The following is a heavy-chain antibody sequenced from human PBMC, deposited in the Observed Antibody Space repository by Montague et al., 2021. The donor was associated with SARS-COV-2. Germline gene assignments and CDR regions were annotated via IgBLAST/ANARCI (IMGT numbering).Heavy chain of an antibody. CDR1: GGCYCGYY. D-gene: IGHD2-15*01. CDR3: ARGSVDIVVVVAATPPYFDY. CDR2: INHSGST. Sequence: SETLSLTCAGYGGCYCGYYRSWIRQPPGKRLESIGEINHSGSTNYNPSLKSRVTISVDTSKNQFSLKLSSVTAADTAVYYCARGSVDIVVVVAATPPYFDYWGQGTLVTVSS. J-gene: IGHJ4*02. V-gene: IGHV4-34*01.